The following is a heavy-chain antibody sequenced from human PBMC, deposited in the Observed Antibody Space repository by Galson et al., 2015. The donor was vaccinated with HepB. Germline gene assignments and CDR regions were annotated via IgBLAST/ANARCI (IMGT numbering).Heavy chain of an antibody. Sequence: SLRLSCAASGFTFSSYWMSWVRQAPGKGLEWVANIKQDGSEKYYVDSVKGRFTISRDNAKNSPYLQMSSLRAEDTAVYYCARDLNILKRYSGSSMGGGWGQGTLVTVSS. CDR2: IKQDGSEK. CDR3: ARDLNILKRYSGSSMGGG. V-gene: IGHV3-7*01. J-gene: IGHJ4*02. D-gene: IGHD1-26*01. CDR1: GFTFSSYW.